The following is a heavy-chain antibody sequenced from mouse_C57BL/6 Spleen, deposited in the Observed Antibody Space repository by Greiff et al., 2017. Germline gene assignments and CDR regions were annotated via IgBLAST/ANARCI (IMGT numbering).Heavy chain of an antibody. D-gene: IGHD1-1*01. CDR3: THITTVVAGDY. J-gene: IGHJ2*01. CDR1: GFTFSNYW. CDR2: IRLKSDNYAT. Sequence: DVQLVASGGGLVQPGGSMKLSCVASGFTFSNYWMNWVRQSPEKGLEWVAQIRLKSDNYATHYAESVKGRFTISRDDSKSSVYLQMNNLRAEDTGIYYCTHITTVVAGDYWGQGTTLTVSS. V-gene: IGHV6-3*01.